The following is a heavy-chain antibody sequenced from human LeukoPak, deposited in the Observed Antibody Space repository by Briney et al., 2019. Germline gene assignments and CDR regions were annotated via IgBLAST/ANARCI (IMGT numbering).Heavy chain of an antibody. CDR2: INSDGSST. D-gene: IGHD1-26*01. CDR1: GFTFSSYW. J-gene: IGHJ5*02. V-gene: IGHV3-74*01. Sequence: PGGSLRLSCAASGFTFSSYWMHWVRQAPGKGLVWISRINSDGSSTSYADSVKGRFTISRDNAKNTLYLQMNSLRAEDTAVYYCVRLSWELGDVGVTWGQGTLVTVSS. CDR3: VRLSWELGDVGVT.